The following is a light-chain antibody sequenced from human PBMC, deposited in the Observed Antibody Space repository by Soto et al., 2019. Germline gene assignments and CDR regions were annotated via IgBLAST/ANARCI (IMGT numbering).Light chain of an antibody. CDR2: HAY. CDR1: QSISSW. Sequence: DIQMTQSPSSVSASVGDRVTLTCRASQSISSWLAWYQQKPGKAPKLLIYHAYSLESGVPSRFSGSGSGTEFTLTISSLQPDDFATYYCQQYNSYSRTFGQGTKVDIK. CDR3: QQYNSYSRT. J-gene: IGKJ1*01. V-gene: IGKV1-5*01.